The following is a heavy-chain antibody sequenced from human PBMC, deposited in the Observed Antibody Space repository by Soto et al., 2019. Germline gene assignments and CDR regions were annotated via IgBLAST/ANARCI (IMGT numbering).Heavy chain of an antibody. J-gene: IGHJ5*02. Sequence: NPSETLSRTCTVPGGSISIDYGSWIRQPPGKGLEWIGYSYYSGTTNYNPSLKSRVTISVDTSKNPFSLKLSSVTAADTAVYYCARNYDFWRGYPASTPEFDPWRQGTLVTVSS. D-gene: IGHD3-3*01. CDR3: ARNYDFWRGYPASTPEFDP. CDR1: GGSISIDY. V-gene: IGHV4-59*01. CDR2: SYYSGTT.